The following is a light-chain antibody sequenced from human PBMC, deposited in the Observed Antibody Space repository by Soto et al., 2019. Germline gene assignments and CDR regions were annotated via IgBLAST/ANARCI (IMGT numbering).Light chain of an antibody. CDR3: QQFKSYPIT. J-gene: IGKJ5*01. Sequence: DIQLTQSPSFLSASVGDRVTITCRASQGISSDLAWYQQNPGKAPMLLIYAASTLQNGVPSTFSGSGSGTEFTLTISSLQPEDFGTYYCQQFKSYPITFGQGTRLEIK. CDR2: AAS. CDR1: QGISSD. V-gene: IGKV1-9*01.